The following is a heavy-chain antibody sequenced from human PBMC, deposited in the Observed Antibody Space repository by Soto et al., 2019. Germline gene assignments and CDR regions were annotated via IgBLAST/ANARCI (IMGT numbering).Heavy chain of an antibody. CDR2: IYFSGST. Sequence: QLQLQESGPGLVKASETLSLSCTVSGGSISSSSYYRGWIRQPPGTGLEWIGSIYFSGSTYSNVSLTRRVAISVDTSRIQFSLKLSSVTATDTAVYFCARHVRGWQLMLDNWGQGALVTVST. V-gene: IGHV4-39*01. J-gene: IGHJ4*02. CDR3: ARHVRGWQLMLDN. CDR1: GGSISSSSYY. D-gene: IGHD6-13*01.